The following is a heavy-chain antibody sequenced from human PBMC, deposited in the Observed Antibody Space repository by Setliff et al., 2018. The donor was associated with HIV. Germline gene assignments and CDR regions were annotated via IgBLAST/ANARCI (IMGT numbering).Heavy chain of an antibody. CDR3: SKEKFTFTVVRGVIDS. V-gene: IGHV3-48*03. D-gene: IGHD3-10*01. Sequence: GGSLRLSCAASGFTFSSYEMNWVRQAPGKGLEWVSYISSSGSTIYYADSVKGRFTISRDNAKNSLYLQMNSLRAEDTAFYYCSKEKFTFTVVRGVIDSWGQGTLVTVSS. CDR1: GFTFSSYE. J-gene: IGHJ4*02. CDR2: ISSSGSTI.